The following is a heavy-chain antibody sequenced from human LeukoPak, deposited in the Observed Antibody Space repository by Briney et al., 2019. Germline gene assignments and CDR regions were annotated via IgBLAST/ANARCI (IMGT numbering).Heavy chain of an antibody. D-gene: IGHD2-15*01. CDR2: ISSSSSYI. CDR3: ARGVAMTPQFDY. Sequence: GGSLRLSCAASGFTFSSYSMNWVRQAPGKGLEWVSSISSSSSYIYYADSVKGRFTISRDNAKNSLYLQMNSLRAEDTAVYYCARGVAMTPQFDYWGQGTLVTVSS. CDR1: GFTFSSYS. J-gene: IGHJ4*02. V-gene: IGHV3-21*04.